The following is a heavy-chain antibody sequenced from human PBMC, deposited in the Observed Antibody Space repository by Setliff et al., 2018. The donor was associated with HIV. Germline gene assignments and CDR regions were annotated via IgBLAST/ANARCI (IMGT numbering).Heavy chain of an antibody. J-gene: IGHJ2*01. Sequence: PSATLSLTCTVSGYSISSSSYYWDWIRQPPGKGLEWIGSIYYSGSTYYNPSLKSRVTISVDTSKNQFSLKLSSVTAADTAVYYCARDFRIGWAVQDYWYFDLWGRGTLVTVSS. CDR3: ARDFRIGWAVQDYWYFDL. D-gene: IGHD1-26*01. CDR1: GYSISSSSYY. V-gene: IGHV4-39*07. CDR2: IYYSGST.